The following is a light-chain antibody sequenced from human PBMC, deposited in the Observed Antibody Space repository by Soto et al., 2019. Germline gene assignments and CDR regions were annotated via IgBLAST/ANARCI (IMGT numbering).Light chain of an antibody. CDR3: SSYTSSSTPV. J-gene: IGLJ1*01. CDR2: DVS. Sequence: QSALTPPASVSGSPGQSITISCTGTSSDVGGYNYVSWYQQHPGKAPKLMIYDVSNRPSGVSNRFSGSKSGNTASLTISGLQAEDEADYYCSSYTSSSTPVFGTGTKVTVL. CDR1: SSDVGGYNY. V-gene: IGLV2-14*01.